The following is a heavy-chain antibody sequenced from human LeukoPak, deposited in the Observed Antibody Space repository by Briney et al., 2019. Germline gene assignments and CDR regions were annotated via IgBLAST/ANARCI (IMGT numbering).Heavy chain of an antibody. V-gene: IGHV1-69*13. J-gene: IGHJ4*02. CDR1: GGTFSSYA. D-gene: IGHD5-18*01. CDR3: ARANYGYPYYFDY. CDR2: IIPIFGTA. Sequence: SVKVSCKASGGTFSSYAISWVRQAPGRGLEWMGGIIPIFGTANYAQKFQGRVTITADESTSTAYMELSSLRSEDTAVYYCARANYGYPYYFDYWGQGTLVTVSS.